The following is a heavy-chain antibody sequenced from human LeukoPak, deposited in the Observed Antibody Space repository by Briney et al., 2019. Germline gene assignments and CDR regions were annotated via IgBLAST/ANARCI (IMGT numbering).Heavy chain of an antibody. V-gene: IGHV3-23*01. CDR3: AKDGHIVVVTASPGGYFDY. D-gene: IGHD2-21*02. CDR2: ISGSGGST. Sequence: PGGSLRLSCAASGFTFSSYGMSWVRQAPGKGLEWVSAISGSGGSTYYADSVKGRFTISRDNSKNTLYLQMNSLKAEDTAVYYCAKDGHIVVVTASPGGYFDYWGQGTLVTVSS. J-gene: IGHJ4*02. CDR1: GFTFSSYG.